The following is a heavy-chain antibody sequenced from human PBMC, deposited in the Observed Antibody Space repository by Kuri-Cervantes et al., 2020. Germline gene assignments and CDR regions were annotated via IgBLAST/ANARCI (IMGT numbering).Heavy chain of an antibody. CDR3: ARSKDILAGYYLSPYYYYYMDV. CDR1: GGTFSSYA. D-gene: IGHD3-9*01. CDR2: IIPIFGTA. J-gene: IGHJ6*03. V-gene: IGHV1-69*13. Sequence: SVKVSCKASGGTFSSYAISWVRQAPGQGLEWMGGIIPIFGTANYAQKFQGRVTITADESTGTAYMELSSLRSEDTAVYYCARSKDILAGYYLSPYYYYYMDVWGKGTTVTVSS.